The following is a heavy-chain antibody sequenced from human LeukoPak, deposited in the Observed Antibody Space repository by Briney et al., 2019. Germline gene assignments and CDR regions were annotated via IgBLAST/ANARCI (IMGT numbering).Heavy chain of an antibody. CDR2: IYHSGST. J-gene: IGHJ4*02. Sequence: SETLSLTCAVSGYSIRSGYYWGWLRQPPGRGLERIGSIYHSGSTYYNPSLKSRVTISVDTSKTQFSLKLSSVTAADTAVYYCARASGLGGSSSGAWGATFDYWGQGTLVTVSS. CDR3: ARASGLGGSSSGAWGATFDY. D-gene: IGHD1-26*01. V-gene: IGHV4-38-2*01. CDR1: GYSIRSGYY.